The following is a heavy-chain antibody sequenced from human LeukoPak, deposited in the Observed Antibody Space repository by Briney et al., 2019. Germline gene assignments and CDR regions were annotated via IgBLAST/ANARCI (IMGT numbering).Heavy chain of an antibody. CDR1: GFTFSSYA. V-gene: IGHV3-23*01. J-gene: IGHJ4*02. D-gene: IGHD3-10*01. CDR2: ISGSGGST. CDR3: AKDHDYYGSGSYSDY. Sequence: PGGSLRLSCAASGFTFSSYAMSWVRQAPGKGLEWVSAISGSGGSTYYADSVKGRFTISRDNSKNTLYLQMNSLRAEDTAVYYCAKDHDYYGSGSYSDYWGQGTLVTVSS.